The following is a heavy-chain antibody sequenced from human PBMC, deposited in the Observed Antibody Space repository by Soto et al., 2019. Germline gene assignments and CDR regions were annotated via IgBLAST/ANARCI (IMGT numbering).Heavy chain of an antibody. CDR2: ISSSSSYI. CDR1: GFTFSSYS. J-gene: IGHJ6*02. Sequence: EVQLLEPGGGLVQPGGSLRLSCAASGFTFSSYSMNWVRQAPGKGLEWVSSISSSSSYIYYADSVKCRFTISRDNAKNSLYLQMNSLRDEDTAVYYCARNMVRGQFGMDVWGQGTTVTVSS. CDR3: ARNMVRGQFGMDV. D-gene: IGHD3-10*01. V-gene: IGHV3-21*01.